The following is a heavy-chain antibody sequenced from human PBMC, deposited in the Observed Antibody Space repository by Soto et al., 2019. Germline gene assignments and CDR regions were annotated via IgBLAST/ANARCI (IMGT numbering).Heavy chain of an antibody. D-gene: IGHD2-15*01. V-gene: IGHV4-39*01. J-gene: IGHJ4*02. CDR3: ASTKDETLYFDY. CDR2: IHYSGST. Sequence: QLQLQESGPGLVKPSGTLSLTCTVSGDSISITSYYWGWVRQPPGKGLEWIGSIHYSGSTHYNPSLQSRVTRSGDASKKQFSLKLRSVTAADTAVYYCASTKDETLYFDYWGQGTLVTVSS. CDR1: GDSISITSYY.